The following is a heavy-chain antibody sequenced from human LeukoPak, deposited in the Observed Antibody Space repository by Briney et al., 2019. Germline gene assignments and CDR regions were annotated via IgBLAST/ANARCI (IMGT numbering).Heavy chain of an antibody. CDR2: INWNGGST. D-gene: IGHD5-24*01. J-gene: IGHJ6*02. Sequence: GGSLRLSCAASGFTFDDYGMSWVRQAPGKGLEWVSGINWNGGSTGYADSVKGRFTISRDNSKNTLYLQMNSLRAEDTAVYYCARGRGDGYNLLSYYYYYYGMDAWGQGTTVTVSS. CDR3: ARGRGDGYNLLSYYYYYYGMDA. V-gene: IGHV3-20*04. CDR1: GFTFDDYG.